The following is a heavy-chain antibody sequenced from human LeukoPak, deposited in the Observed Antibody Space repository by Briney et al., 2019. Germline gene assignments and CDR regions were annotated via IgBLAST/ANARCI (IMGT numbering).Heavy chain of an antibody. V-gene: IGHV1-69*02. CDR1: GGTFSSYT. CDR2: IIPILGIA. D-gene: IGHD2/OR15-2a*01. CDR3: ARVSPDGYFDY. J-gene: IGHJ4*02. Sequence: ASVKVYCKASGGTFSSYTISWVRQAPGQGHEWMGRIIPILGIANYAQKFQGRVTITADKSTSTAYMELSSLRSEDTAVYYCARVSPDGYFDYWGQGALVTVSS.